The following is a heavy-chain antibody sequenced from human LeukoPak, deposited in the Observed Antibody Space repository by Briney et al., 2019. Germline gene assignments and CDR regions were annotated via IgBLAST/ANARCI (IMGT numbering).Heavy chain of an antibody. J-gene: IGHJ6*02. V-gene: IGHV1-18*01. D-gene: IGHD3-3*01. Sequence: ASVKVSCKASGYTFTSYGISWVRQAPGQGLEWMGWISAYNGNTNYARKLQGRVTMTTDTSTSTAYMELRSLRSDDTAVYYCARDPLYYDSYYYYYGMDVWGQGTTVTVSS. CDR3: ARDPLYYDSYYYYYGMDV. CDR1: GYTFTSYG. CDR2: ISAYNGNT.